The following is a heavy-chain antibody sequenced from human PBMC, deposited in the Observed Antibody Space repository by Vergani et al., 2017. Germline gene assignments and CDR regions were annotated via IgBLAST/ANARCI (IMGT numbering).Heavy chain of an antibody. J-gene: IGHJ4*02. CDR3: ATTGDRLVDTAVLDY. CDR2: FDPEDGET. Sequence: VQLVQSGAEVKKPGATVKISCKVSGYTLTELSMHWVRQAPGKGLEWMGGFDPEDGETIYAQKFQGRVTMTEDTSTDTAYMELSSLISEDTAVYYCATTGDRLVDTAVLDYWGQGTLVTVSS. D-gene: IGHD5-18*01. V-gene: IGHV1-24*01. CDR1: GYTLTELS.